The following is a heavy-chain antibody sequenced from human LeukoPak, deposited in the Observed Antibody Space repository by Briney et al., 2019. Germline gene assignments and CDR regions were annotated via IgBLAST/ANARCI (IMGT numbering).Heavy chain of an antibody. Sequence: GGTLRLSCAASGFTFNTYAMNWVRQAPGKGLEWVSSISTTSDYIYYADSLKGRFTISRDNAKNTLNLQMNSLRAEDTAVYFCARDTPMLAGPNLYYYMDVWGKGTTVTISS. CDR2: ISTTSDYI. D-gene: IGHD5-18*01. J-gene: IGHJ6*03. CDR1: GFTFNTYA. CDR3: ARDTPMLAGPNLYYYMDV. V-gene: IGHV3-21*01.